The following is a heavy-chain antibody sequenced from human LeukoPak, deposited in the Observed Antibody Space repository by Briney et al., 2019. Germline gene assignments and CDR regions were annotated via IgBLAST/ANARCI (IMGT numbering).Heavy chain of an antibody. V-gene: IGHV1-18*01. CDR1: GYTFSSYG. J-gene: IGHJ6*03. Sequence: GASVTVSCKAYGYTFSSYGITWVRQAPGQGLEWMGWISGYNGKTNNAHKLQGRVTMTTDTSTSTAYMELRSLGSGDTATYYCARGTMVTTGYYYMDVWGIGTTVIVSS. D-gene: IGHD4-17*01. CDR2: ISGYNGKT. CDR3: ARGTMVTTGYYYMDV.